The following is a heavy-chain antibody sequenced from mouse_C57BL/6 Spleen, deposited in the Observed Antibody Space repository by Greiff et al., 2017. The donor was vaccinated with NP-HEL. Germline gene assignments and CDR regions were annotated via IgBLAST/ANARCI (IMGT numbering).Heavy chain of an antibody. Sequence: VQLQQSGAELVKPGASVKLSCKASGYTFTSYWMHWVKQRPGQGLEWIGMIHPNSGSTNYNEKFKSKATLTVDKSSSTAYMQLSSLTSEDSAVYYCARSYGSSYWFAYWGQGTLVTVSA. J-gene: IGHJ3*01. CDR3: ARSYGSSYWFAY. CDR1: GYTFTSYW. CDR2: IHPNSGST. D-gene: IGHD1-1*01. V-gene: IGHV1-64*01.